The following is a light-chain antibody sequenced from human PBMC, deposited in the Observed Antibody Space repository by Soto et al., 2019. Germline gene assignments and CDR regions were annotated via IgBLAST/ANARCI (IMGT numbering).Light chain of an antibody. CDR3: LQDYNYPRT. J-gene: IGKJ1*01. CDR2: SAS. V-gene: IGKV1-6*01. CDR1: QGIRSD. Sequence: AIHLTQSPSFLSASVGDKVTITCRASQGIRSDVGWYQQKPGKAPKLLIYSASTLQSGVPSRFSGSGSGSEFTLTISSLQPDDFATYYCLQDYNYPRTFGQGTKVEIK.